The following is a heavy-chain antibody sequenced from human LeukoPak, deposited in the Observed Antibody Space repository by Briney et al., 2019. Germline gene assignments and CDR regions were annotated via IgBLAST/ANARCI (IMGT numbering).Heavy chain of an antibody. J-gene: IGHJ4*02. CDR2: FDPEDGET. V-gene: IGHV1-24*01. CDR3: AARLLYGDYVLPIH. D-gene: IGHD4-17*01. Sequence: ASVKVSCKVSGHTLTELSMHWVRQAPGKGLEWMGGFDPEDGETIYAQKFQGRVTMTEDTSTDTAYMELSSLRSEDTAVYYCAARLLYGDYVLPIHWGQGTLVTVSS. CDR1: GHTLTELS.